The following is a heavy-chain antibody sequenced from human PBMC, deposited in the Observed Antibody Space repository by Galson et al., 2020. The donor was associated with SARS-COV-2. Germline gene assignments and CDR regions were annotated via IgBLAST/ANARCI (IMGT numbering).Heavy chain of an antibody. Sequence: SETLSLTCTVSGGSTSSSSYYWGWIRQPPGKGLEWIGSIYYSGSTYYNPSLKSRVTISVDTSKNQFSLKLSSVTAADTAVYYCARDLGVTDYWGQGTLVTVSS. CDR1: GGSTSSSSYY. J-gene: IGHJ4*02. CDR3: ARDLGVTDY. V-gene: IGHV4-39*07. D-gene: IGHD3-16*01. CDR2: IYYSGST.